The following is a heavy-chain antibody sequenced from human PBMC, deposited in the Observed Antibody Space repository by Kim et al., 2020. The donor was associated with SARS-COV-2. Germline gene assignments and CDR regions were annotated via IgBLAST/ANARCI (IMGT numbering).Heavy chain of an antibody. CDR2: ISYDGINK. J-gene: IGHJ3*02. Sequence: GRSLRLSCAASGFTFSTYAIHWVLQAPGKGLEWVAVISYDGINKYYADSVKGRFTISRDNSKNTLYLQMNSLRAEDTAVYYCARDSDYGDYVQAFDIWGQGTMVTVSS. V-gene: IGHV3-30-3*01. CDR3: ARDSDYGDYVQAFDI. CDR1: GFTFSTYA. D-gene: IGHD4-17*01.